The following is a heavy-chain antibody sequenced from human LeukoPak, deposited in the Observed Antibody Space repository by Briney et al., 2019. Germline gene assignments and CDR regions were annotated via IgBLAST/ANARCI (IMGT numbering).Heavy chain of an antibody. CDR2: IYSGGTT. Sequence: GGSLRLSCAASGFTVSSNYMSWVRQAPGKGLEWISVIYSGGTTYYADSLKGRFTISRDNSKNTLYLQMNSLRAEDTAVYYCARSSLYDSGSRYYYYYYVDVWGKGTTVTVSS. CDR1: GFTVSSNY. CDR3: ARSSLYDSGSRYYYYYYVDV. J-gene: IGHJ6*03. V-gene: IGHV3-66*01. D-gene: IGHD3-10*01.